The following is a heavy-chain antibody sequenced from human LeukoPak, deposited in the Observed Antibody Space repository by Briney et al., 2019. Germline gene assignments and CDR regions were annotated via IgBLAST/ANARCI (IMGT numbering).Heavy chain of an antibody. D-gene: IGHD2-15*01. V-gene: IGHV4-39*01. Sequence: SETLCLTCAVAGGSISSSSYYWGWIRQPPGKGMEWVGSIYYSGSTYYNPSLKSRVTISVDTSKNQFSLKLSSVTAADTAVYYCARKIGYCSGGSCRRGYYYYGMDVWGQGTTVTVSS. CDR3: ARKIGYCSGGSCRRGYYYYGMDV. CDR2: IYYSGST. J-gene: IGHJ6*02. CDR1: GGSISSSSYY.